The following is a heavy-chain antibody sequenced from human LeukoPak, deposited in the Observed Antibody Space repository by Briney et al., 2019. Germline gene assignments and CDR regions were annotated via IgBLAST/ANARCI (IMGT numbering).Heavy chain of an antibody. CDR1: GFTFSSYA. CDR2: ISSNGGST. CDR3: AGGLSGWPKGYFDY. V-gene: IGHV3-64*01. D-gene: IGHD6-19*01. J-gene: IGHJ4*02. Sequence: GGSLRLSCAASGFTFSSYAMHWVRQAPGKGLEYVSAISSNGGSTYYANSVKGRFTISRDNSKNTLYLQMGSLRAEDMAVCYCAGGLSGWPKGYFDYWGQGTLVTVSS.